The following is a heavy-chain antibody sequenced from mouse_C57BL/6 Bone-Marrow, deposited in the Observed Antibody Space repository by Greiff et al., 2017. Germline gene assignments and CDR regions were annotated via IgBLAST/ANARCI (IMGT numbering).Heavy chain of an antibody. V-gene: IGHV1-15*01. Sequence: VQLLQSGAELVRPGASVTLSCTASGYTFTDYEMPWVKQTPVHGLEWIGAIDPETGGTAYNQKFKGKAILTADKSSSTAYMELRSLTSEDSAVYYCTRQRTVMGYWGQGTTLTVSS. J-gene: IGHJ2*01. CDR3: TRQRTVMGY. CDR1: GYTFTDYE. D-gene: IGHD2-3*01. CDR2: IDPETGGT.